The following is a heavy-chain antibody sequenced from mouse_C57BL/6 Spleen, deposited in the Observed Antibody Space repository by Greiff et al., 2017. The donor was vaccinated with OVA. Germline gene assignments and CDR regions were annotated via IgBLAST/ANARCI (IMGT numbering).Heavy chain of an antibody. Sequence: VQLQQPGTELVKPGASVKLSCKASGYTFTSYWMHWVKQRPGQGLEWIGNINPSNGGTNYNEKFKSKATLTVDKSSSTAYMQLSSLTSEDSAVYYCAFTTVVATNWYFDVWGTGTTVTVSS. CDR1: GYTFTSYW. D-gene: IGHD1-1*01. J-gene: IGHJ1*03. V-gene: IGHV1-53*01. CDR2: INPSNGGT. CDR3: AFTTVVATNWYFDV.